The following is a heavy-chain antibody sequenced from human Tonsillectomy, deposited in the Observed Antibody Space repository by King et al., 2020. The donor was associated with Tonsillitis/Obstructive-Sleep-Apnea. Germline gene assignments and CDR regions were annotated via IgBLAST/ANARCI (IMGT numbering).Heavy chain of an antibody. J-gene: IGHJ4*02. Sequence: VQLVESGGGLVKPGGSLRLSCAASGFTFSDYYMSWIRQAPGKGLEWVSYISSGSSYTNYADSVKGRFTISRDTAKNSLYLQMNSLRAEDTAVYYCATHYTTTSPFDYWGRGTLVTVSS. D-gene: IGHD1-26*01. V-gene: IGHV3-11*05. CDR3: ATHYTTTSPFDY. CDR2: ISSGSSYT. CDR1: GFTFSDYY.